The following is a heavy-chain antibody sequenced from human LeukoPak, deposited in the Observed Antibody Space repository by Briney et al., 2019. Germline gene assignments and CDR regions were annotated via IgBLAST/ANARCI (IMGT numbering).Heavy chain of an antibody. CDR1: GFTFGSYS. Sequence: GGSLRLSCAASGFTFGSYSMNWVRQAPGKGLEWVSSISSSSSYIYYADSVKGRFTISRDNAKNSLYLQMNSLRAEDTAVYYCAREMVRGVIPSGMDVWGQGTTVTVSS. D-gene: IGHD3-10*01. J-gene: IGHJ6*02. CDR2: ISSSSSYI. V-gene: IGHV3-21*01. CDR3: AREMVRGVIPSGMDV.